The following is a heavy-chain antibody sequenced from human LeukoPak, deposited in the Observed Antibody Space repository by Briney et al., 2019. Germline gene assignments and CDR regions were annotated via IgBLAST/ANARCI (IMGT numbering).Heavy chain of an antibody. CDR1: GISFSSYG. D-gene: IGHD3-3*01. CDR2: IRYDGTDK. Sequence: PGGSLRLSCAASGISFSSYGINWVRQAPGKRLEWVAFIRYDGTDKYYADSVKGRFTISRDNSKNTLYLQMNSLRAEDTAVYYCAKEIRIFGVAMAFDYWGQGTLVTVSS. CDR3: AKEIRIFGVAMAFDY. J-gene: IGHJ4*02. V-gene: IGHV3-30*02.